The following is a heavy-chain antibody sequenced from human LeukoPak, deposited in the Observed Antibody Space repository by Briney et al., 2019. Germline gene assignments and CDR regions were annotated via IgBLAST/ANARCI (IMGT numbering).Heavy chain of an antibody. Sequence: SETLSLTCTVSGGSISSGSYYWSWIRQPAGKGLEWIGRIYTSGSTNYNPSLKSRVTISVDTSKNQFSLKLSSVTAADTAVYYCARDSGYDHDVDAFDIWGQGTMVTVSS. J-gene: IGHJ3*02. CDR3: ARDSGYDHDVDAFDI. CDR2: IYTSGST. V-gene: IGHV4-61*02. D-gene: IGHD5-12*01. CDR1: GGSISSGSYY.